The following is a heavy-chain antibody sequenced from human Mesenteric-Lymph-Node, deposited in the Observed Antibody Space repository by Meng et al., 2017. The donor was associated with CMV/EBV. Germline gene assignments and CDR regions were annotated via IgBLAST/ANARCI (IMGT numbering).Heavy chain of an antibody. J-gene: IGHJ5*02. CDR3: ARDPGYYDILTGPQWWFDP. D-gene: IGHD3-9*01. V-gene: IGHV3-30*03. Sequence: GESLKISCAGSGFSFSYYGIHWVRQAPGKGLEWVAVISYDGGDNYYADFAKGRFTLSRDNAKNSLYLQMNSLRAEDTAVYYCARDPGYYDILTGPQWWFDPWGQGTLVTVSS. CDR1: GFSFSYYG. CDR2: ISYDGGDN.